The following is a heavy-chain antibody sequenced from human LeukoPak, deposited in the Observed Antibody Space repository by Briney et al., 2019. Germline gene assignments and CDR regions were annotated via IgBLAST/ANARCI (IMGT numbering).Heavy chain of an antibody. D-gene: IGHD3-22*01. CDR1: GGSISSYY. Sequence: PSETLSLTCTVSGGSISSYYWSWIRQPPGKGLDGIGYIYYSGSTNYNPSLKSRVTISVDTSKNQFSLKLSSVTAADTAVYYCARALHSSGHYYTYYYYYMDVWGRGTTVTISS. J-gene: IGHJ6*03. CDR3: ARALHSSGHYYTYYYYYMDV. V-gene: IGHV4-59*01. CDR2: IYYSGST.